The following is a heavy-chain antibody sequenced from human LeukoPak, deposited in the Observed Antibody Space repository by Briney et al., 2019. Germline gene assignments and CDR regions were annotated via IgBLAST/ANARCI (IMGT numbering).Heavy chain of an antibody. V-gene: IGHV3-7*01. J-gene: IGHJ4*02. Sequence: GGSLRLSCAASGFTFSSYWMSWVRQAPGKGLEWVANIKKDGSEKYYVDSVKGRFTISRDNAKNSLYLQMNSLRPDDTAIYYCARGVDYYGSGSYSPFGYWGLGTLVIVSS. CDR1: GFTFSSYW. CDR2: IKKDGSEK. CDR3: ARGVDYYGSGSYSPFGY. D-gene: IGHD3-10*01.